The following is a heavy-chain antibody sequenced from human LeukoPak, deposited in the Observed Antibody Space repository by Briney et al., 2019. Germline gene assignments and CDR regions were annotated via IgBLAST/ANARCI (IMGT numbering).Heavy chain of an antibody. J-gene: IGHJ6*02. V-gene: IGHV4-34*01. Sequence: PSETLSLTCAVYSGSFSGYYWSWIRQPPGKGLEWIGEINHSGSTNYNPSLKSRVTISVDTSKNQFSLKLSSVTAADTAVYYCARGLQHYYYYYGMDVWGQGTTVTVSS. CDR2: INHSGST. CDR3: ARGLQHYYYYYGMDV. CDR1: SGSFSGYY.